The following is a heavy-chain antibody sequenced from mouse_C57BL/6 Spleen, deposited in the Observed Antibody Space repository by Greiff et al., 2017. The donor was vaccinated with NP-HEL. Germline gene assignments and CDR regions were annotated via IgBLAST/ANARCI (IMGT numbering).Heavy chain of an antibody. D-gene: IGHD2-4*01. J-gene: IGHJ3*01. CDR2: IHPSDSDT. CDR1: GYTFTSYW. Sequence: QVQLQQSGAELVKPGASVKVSCKASGYTFTSYWMHWVKQRPGQGLEWIGRIHPSDSDTNYNQKFKGKATLTVDKSSSTAYMQLSRLTSEDSAVYYCAMGTMGLRQLAWFAYWGQGTLVTVSA. V-gene: IGHV1-74*01. CDR3: AMGTMGLRQLAWFAY.